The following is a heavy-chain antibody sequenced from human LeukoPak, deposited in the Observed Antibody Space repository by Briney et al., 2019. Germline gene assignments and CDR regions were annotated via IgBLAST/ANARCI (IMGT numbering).Heavy chain of an antibody. CDR3: ARLQIYSSSWYRGGVDY. Sequence: PSETLSLTCAVYGGSFSGYYWSWIRQPPGKGLEWIGEINHSGSTNYNPSLKSRVTISVDTSKNQFSLKLSSVTAADTAVYYCARLQIYSSSWYRGGVDYWGQGTTVTVSS. V-gene: IGHV4-34*01. CDR1: GGSFSGYY. CDR2: INHSGST. J-gene: IGHJ6*02. D-gene: IGHD6-13*01.